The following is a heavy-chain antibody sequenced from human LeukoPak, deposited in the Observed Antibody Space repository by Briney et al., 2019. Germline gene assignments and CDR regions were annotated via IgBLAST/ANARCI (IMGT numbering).Heavy chain of an antibody. CDR3: ATSQGPGNHWFDP. CDR2: ISTGDEI. V-gene: IGHV3-53*01. J-gene: IGHJ5*02. Sequence: GGSLRLSCAASGFTVTSNSMNWVRQAPGKGLEWVSVISTGDEIHYAESVRGRFTISRDSSSNTLSLHMNSLRVEDTAIYYCATSQGPGNHWFDPWGQGTLVTVSS. CDR1: GFTVTSNS.